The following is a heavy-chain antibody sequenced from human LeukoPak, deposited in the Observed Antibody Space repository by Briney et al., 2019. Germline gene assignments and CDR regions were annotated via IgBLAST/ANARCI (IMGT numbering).Heavy chain of an antibody. Sequence: SETLSPTCTVSGGSISSGSYYWSWIRQPAGKGLEWIGRIYTSGSTNYNPSLKSRVTISVDTSKNQFSLKLSSVTAADTAVYYCARWSSSWYYFDYWGQGTLVTVSS. V-gene: IGHV4-61*02. CDR2: IYTSGST. CDR1: GGSISSGSYY. D-gene: IGHD6-13*01. J-gene: IGHJ4*02. CDR3: ARWSSSWYYFDY.